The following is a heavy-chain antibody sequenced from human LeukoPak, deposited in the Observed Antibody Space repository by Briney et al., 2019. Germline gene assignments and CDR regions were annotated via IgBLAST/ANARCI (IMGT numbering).Heavy chain of an antibody. V-gene: IGHV3-11*01. CDR1: GFTFSDYD. Sequence: GGSLRLSCAASGFTFSDYDMNWIRQAPGKGLEWVSYIRSDGSTIYDADSVKGRFFISRDNARNSLYLQMNSLRAEDTAVYYCAREGRGYYGDFDYWGQGTLVTVSS. CDR2: IRSDGSTI. J-gene: IGHJ4*02. CDR3: AREGRGYYGDFDY. D-gene: IGHD3-22*01.